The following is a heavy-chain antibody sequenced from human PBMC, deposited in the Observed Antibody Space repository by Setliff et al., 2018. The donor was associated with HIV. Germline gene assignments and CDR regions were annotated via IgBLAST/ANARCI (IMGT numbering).Heavy chain of an antibody. V-gene: IGHV4-38-2*02. CDR3: ARDYYSSGSYYHWFDP. Sequence: PSETLSLTCAVSGYSINSGYSINDNYYWGWIRQSPGKGLEWIGSIYHTGSTYYTPSLTSRVTISVDTSKNQFSLTLRSVTAADTAVYYCARDYYSSGSYYHWFDPWGQGTLVTVSS. D-gene: IGHD3-10*01. J-gene: IGHJ5*02. CDR1: GYSINSGYSINDNYY. CDR2: IYHTGST.